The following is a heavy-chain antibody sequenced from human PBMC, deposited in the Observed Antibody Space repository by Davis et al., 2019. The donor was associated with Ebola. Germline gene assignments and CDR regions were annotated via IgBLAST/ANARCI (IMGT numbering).Heavy chain of an antibody. CDR3: VSSGWYGGYEG. CDR2: ISYDGSNK. J-gene: IGHJ4*02. CDR1: GFTFSSYS. D-gene: IGHD6-19*01. V-gene: IGHV3-30*03. Sequence: PGGSLRLSCAASGFTFSSYSMNWVRQAPGKGLEWVAVISYDGSNKYYADSVKGRFTISRDNSKNTLYLQMNSLRAEDTAVYYCVSSGWYGGYEGWGQGTLVTVSS.